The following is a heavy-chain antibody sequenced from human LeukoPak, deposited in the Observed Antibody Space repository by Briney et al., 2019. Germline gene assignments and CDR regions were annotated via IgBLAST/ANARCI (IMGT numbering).Heavy chain of an antibody. CDR3: TTDPFGATTGFDY. CDR2: IKSKTDGGTT. Sequence: GGSLRLSCAASGFTFNDAWMSWVRQAPGKGLEWVGRIKSKTDGGTTDYAAPVKGRFTISRDDSKNTLYLQMNSLKTEDTAVYYCTTDPFGATTGFDYWGQGTLVTVSS. D-gene: IGHD1-26*01. CDR1: GFTFNDAW. J-gene: IGHJ4*02. V-gene: IGHV3-15*01.